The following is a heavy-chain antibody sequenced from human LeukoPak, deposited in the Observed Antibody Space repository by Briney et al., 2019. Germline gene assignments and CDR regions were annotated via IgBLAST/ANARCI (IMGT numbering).Heavy chain of an antibody. J-gene: IGHJ3*02. Sequence: GGSLRLSCAASGFTFTNYWMTWVRQAPGKGLEWVANINQDGSGESYVDSVKGRFTISRDNAKNSVSLQMRGLRVEDTAVYYCARHWWHGLDIWGHGTLVTVSS. CDR1: GFTFTNYW. CDR2: INQDGSGE. CDR3: ARHWWHGLDI. V-gene: IGHV3-7*01. D-gene: IGHD2-8*02.